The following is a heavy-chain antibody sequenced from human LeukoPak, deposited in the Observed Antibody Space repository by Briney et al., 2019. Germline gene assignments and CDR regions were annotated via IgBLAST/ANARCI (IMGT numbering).Heavy chain of an antibody. J-gene: IGHJ4*02. Sequence: PGGSLRLSCAASGLSFSSYGMSWIRQAPGQGLEWVSSISGNGASIYYADSVKGRFTISRDNSKNTLYLQMNSLRAEDTAVYYCARGIVVHTGNYFDYWGQGTLVTVSS. V-gene: IGHV3-23*01. CDR2: ISGNGASI. D-gene: IGHD3-22*01. CDR3: ARGIVVHTGNYFDY. CDR1: GLSFSSYG.